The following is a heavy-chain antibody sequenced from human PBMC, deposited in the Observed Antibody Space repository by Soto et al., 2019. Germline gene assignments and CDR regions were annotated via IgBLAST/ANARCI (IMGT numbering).Heavy chain of an antibody. J-gene: IGHJ5*02. D-gene: IGHD6-13*01. CDR3: ARHNRYSSTWFEGWFDP. CDR2: IHPGDSDT. CDR1: GYSFTNYW. V-gene: IGHV5-51*03. Sequence: EVQLVQSGAEVKKAGESLKISCQGSGYSFTNYWVDWVRQIPGRGLEWMGIIHPGDSDTRYSPFFQGQVTISADKSISTAYLQWSSLKASDTAMYYCARHNRYSSTWFEGWFDPWGQGTLVTVSS.